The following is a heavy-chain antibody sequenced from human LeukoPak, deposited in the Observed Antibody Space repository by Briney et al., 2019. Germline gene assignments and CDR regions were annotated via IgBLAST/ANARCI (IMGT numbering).Heavy chain of an antibody. V-gene: IGHV3-53*01. D-gene: IGHD1-26*01. CDR2: IYSDNT. J-gene: IGHJ4*02. Sequence: PGGSLRLSCTVSGFTVSSNSMSWVRQAPGKGLEWVSFIYSDNTHYSDSVKGRFTISRDNSKNTLYLQMNSLRAEDTAVYYCAKNPHLRGGSYYYFDYWGQGTLVTVSS. CDR3: AKNPHLRGGSYYYFDY. CDR1: GFTVSSNS.